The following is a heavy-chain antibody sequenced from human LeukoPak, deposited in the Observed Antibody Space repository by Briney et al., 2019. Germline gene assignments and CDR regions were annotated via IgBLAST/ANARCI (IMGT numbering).Heavy chain of an antibody. Sequence: PSETLSLTCAVYGGSFSGYYWSWIRQPPGKGLEWIGEINHSGSTNYNPSLKSRVTISVDTSKNQFSLKLSSVTAADTAVYYCARFVVVPAAIRRQCNWFDPWGQGTLVTVSS. CDR2: INHSGST. CDR1: GGSFSGYY. V-gene: IGHV4-34*01. CDR3: ARFVVVPAAIRRQCNWFDP. D-gene: IGHD2-2*02. J-gene: IGHJ5*02.